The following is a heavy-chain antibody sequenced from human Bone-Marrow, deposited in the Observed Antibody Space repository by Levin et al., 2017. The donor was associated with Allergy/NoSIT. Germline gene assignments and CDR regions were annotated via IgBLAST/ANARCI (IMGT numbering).Heavy chain of an antibody. Sequence: GGSLRLSCAASGFTFDDYAMHWVRQAPGKGLEWVSGISWNSGSIGYADSVKGRFTISRDNAKNSLYLQMNSLRAEDTALYYCAKDNRSSSPYGMDVWGQGTTVTVSS. V-gene: IGHV3-9*01. CDR2: ISWNSGSI. J-gene: IGHJ6*02. CDR1: GFTFDDYA. D-gene: IGHD6-6*01. CDR3: AKDNRSSSPYGMDV.